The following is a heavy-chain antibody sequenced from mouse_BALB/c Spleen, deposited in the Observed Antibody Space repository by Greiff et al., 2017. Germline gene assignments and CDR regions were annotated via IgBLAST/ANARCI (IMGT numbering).Heavy chain of an antibody. CDR1: GFTFSSYT. Sequence: EVKVVESGGGLVKPGGSLKLSCAASGFTFSSYTMSWVRQTPEKRLEWVATISSGGSYTYYPDSVKGRFTISRDNATNTLYLQMSSLKSEDTAMYYCTRDYYGSSGYWGQGTLVTVSA. CDR3: TRDYYGSSGY. V-gene: IGHV5-6-4*01. D-gene: IGHD1-1*01. CDR2: ISSGGSYT. J-gene: IGHJ3*01.